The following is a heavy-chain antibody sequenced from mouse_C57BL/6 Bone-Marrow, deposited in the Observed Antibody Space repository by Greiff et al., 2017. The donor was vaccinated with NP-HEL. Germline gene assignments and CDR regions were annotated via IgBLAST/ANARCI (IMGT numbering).Heavy chain of an antibody. CDR1: GFTFSDYG. Sequence: EVKLMESGGGLVQPGGSLKLSCAASGFTFSDYGMAWVRQAPRKGPEWVAFISNLAYSIYYADTVTGRFTISSENAKNTLYLEMSSLRSEDTAMYYCARLLYYGNYYAMDYWGQGTSVTVSS. D-gene: IGHD1-1*01. CDR2: ISNLAYSI. CDR3: ARLLYYGNYYAMDY. V-gene: IGHV5-15*01. J-gene: IGHJ4*01.